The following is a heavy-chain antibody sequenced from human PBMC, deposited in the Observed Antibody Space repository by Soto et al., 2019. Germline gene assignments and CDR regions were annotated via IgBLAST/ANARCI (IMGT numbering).Heavy chain of an antibody. J-gene: IGHJ6*02. Sequence: SCARCERTSVGYCGRCILQAPGKGLEWVAVISHDGGIKHYADSVKGRFTISRDNSKNTLYLQMNSLRDEDTAVYHRAREHDARDIWGQGTTVTVSS. CDR1: ERTSVGYC. CDR3: AREHDARDI. V-gene: IGHV3-30-3*01. D-gene: IGHD1-1*01. CDR2: ISHDGGIK.